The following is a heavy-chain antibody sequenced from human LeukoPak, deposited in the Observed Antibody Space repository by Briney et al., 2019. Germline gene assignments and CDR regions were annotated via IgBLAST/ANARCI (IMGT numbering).Heavy chain of an antibody. CDR2: IYYSGST. V-gene: IGHV4-59*12. CDR1: GGSISSYY. Sequence: SETLSLTCTVSGGSISSYYWSWIRQPPGKGLEWIGYIYYSGSTNYNPSLKSRVTISVDTSKNQFSLKLSSVTAADTAVYYRARVGGGYNWNDGRNAFDIWGQGTMVTVSS. J-gene: IGHJ3*02. CDR3: ARVGGGYNWNDGRNAFDI. D-gene: IGHD1-20*01.